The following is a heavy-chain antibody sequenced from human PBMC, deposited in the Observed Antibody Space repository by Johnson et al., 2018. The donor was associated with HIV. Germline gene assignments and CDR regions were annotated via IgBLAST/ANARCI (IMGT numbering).Heavy chain of an antibody. CDR3: ARGRSGILILDDAFDI. D-gene: IGHD1-14*01. J-gene: IGHJ3*02. CDR1: GFTFSSYA. Sequence: LVESGGGLVQPGGSLRLSCAASGFTFSSYAMHWVRQAPGMGLEWVSVIYTGGNTYYANSVKDRFTISRDISKNTLYLEMNIMRAEDTAVYYCARGRSGILILDDAFDIWGQGTMVTVSS. CDR2: IYTGGNT. V-gene: IGHV3-66*01.